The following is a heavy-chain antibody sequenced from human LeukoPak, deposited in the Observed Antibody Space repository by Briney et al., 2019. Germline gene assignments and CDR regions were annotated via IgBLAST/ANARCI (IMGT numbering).Heavy chain of an antibody. CDR3: ARDRKGSGWYGELFRFDP. CDR1: GFTFSSYS. Sequence: PGGSLRLSCAASGFTFSSYSMNWVRQAPGKGLEWVSYISSSSSTIYYADSVKGRFTISRDNAKNSLYLQMNSLRDEDTAVYYCARDRKGSGWYGELFRFDPWGQGTLVTVSS. D-gene: IGHD6-19*01. V-gene: IGHV3-48*02. CDR2: ISSSSSTI. J-gene: IGHJ5*02.